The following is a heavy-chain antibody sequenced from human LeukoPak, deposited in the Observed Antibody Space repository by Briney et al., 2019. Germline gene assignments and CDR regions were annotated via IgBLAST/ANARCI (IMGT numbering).Heavy chain of an antibody. J-gene: IGHJ4*02. D-gene: IGHD3-10*01. V-gene: IGHV5-51*01. CDR2: IYPGDSDT. Sequence: GGSLKISCKGSGYSFISYWIGWVGHLPGKGLEWMGIIYPGDSDTRYSPSFQGQVTISADKSISTAYLQWSSLKASDPAMYYCARLSSGSYEGDYWGQGTLVTVSS. CDR3: ARLSSGSYEGDY. CDR1: GYSFISYW.